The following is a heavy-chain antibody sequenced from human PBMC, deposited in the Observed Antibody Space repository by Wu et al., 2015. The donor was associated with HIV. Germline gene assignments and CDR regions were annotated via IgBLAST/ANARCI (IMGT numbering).Heavy chain of an antibody. J-gene: IGHJ4*02. CDR1: GSTFTNYA. V-gene: IGHV1-2*02. CDR2: INPHSGGA. CDR3: ATDGDYISGSVY. Sequence: QVQLVQSGAEVKKPGSSVKVSCEASGSTFTNYAINWVRQAPGQALEWMGWINPHSGGARPAQKFEGRLTMTSDTSIATTYMELNSLRSDDTAMYYCATDGDYISGSVYWGQGTPVTVSS. D-gene: IGHD6-19*01.